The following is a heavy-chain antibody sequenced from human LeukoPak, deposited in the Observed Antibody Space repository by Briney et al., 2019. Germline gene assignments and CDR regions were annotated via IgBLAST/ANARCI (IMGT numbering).Heavy chain of an antibody. J-gene: IGHJ4*02. CDR1: GFTFSSYW. D-gene: IGHD1-1*01. Sequence: GGSLRLSCAASGFTFSSYWMSWVRQAPGKGLEWVANIKQDGSEKYHVDSVKGRFTISRDNAKNSLYLQMNSLRAEDTAVYYCARDGIAGLSPFDYWGQGTLVTASS. CDR3: ARDGIAGLSPFDY. V-gene: IGHV3-7*05. CDR2: IKQDGSEK.